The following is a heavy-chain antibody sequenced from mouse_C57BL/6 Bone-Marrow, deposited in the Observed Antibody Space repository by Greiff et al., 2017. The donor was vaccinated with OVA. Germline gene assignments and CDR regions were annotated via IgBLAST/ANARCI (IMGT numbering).Heavy chain of an antibody. CDR1: GFSLTSYG. CDR3: ARNWDYGSSYRDYYAMDY. D-gene: IGHD1-1*01. J-gene: IGHJ4*01. V-gene: IGHV2-2*01. CDR2: IWSGGST. Sequence: VKLMESGPGLVQPSQSLSITCTVSGFSLTSYGVHWVRQSPGKGLEWLGVIWSGGSTDYNAAFISRLSISKDNSKSQVFFKMNSLQADDTAIYYCARNWDYGSSYRDYYAMDYWGQGTSVTVSS.